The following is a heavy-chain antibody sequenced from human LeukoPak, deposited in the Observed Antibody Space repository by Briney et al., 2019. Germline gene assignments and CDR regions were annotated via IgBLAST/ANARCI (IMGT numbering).Heavy chain of an antibody. V-gene: IGHV4-59*01. J-gene: IGHJ4*02. CDR2: IYSSGST. D-gene: IGHD4-23*01. CDR1: GGSISGYY. Sequence: PSETLSLTRSVSGGSISGYYWSWIRQPPGKGLDWIGYIYSSGSTNYNPSLKSRVTISVDTSKNQFSLKLSSVTAADTAVFYCARVGPLPYGGNLDYWGQGTLVTVSS. CDR3: ARVGPLPYGGNLDY.